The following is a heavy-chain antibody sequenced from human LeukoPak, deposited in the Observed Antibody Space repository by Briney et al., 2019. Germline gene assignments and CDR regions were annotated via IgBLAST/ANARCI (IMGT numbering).Heavy chain of an antibody. Sequence: ASVKVSCKASGYTFTSYYMQSVPQAPQKVLEWMGILHPSGSSTSYAQKFQGRVTMPRHTSTSTVYMELSSLRSEDTAVYSCAVGGNSDYWGQGTLVTVSS. CDR3: AVGGNSDY. V-gene: IGHV1-46*01. CDR2: LHPSGSST. D-gene: IGHD4-23*01. CDR1: GYTFTSYY. J-gene: IGHJ4*02.